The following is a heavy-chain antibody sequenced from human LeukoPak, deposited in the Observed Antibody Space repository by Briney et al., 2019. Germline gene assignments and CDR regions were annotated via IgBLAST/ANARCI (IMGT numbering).Heavy chain of an antibody. Sequence: SGGSLRLSCAASGFTFSSYSMNWVRQAPGKGLEWVSFVSSSSSTIYYADSVKGRFTISRDNAKNSLYLQMNSLRAEDTAVYYCERDRGGSYSAIDYWGQGTRVTVS. V-gene: IGHV3-48*04. CDR1: GFTFSSYS. CDR3: ERDRGGSYSAIDY. CDR2: VSSSSSTI. J-gene: IGHJ4*02. D-gene: IGHD1-26*01.